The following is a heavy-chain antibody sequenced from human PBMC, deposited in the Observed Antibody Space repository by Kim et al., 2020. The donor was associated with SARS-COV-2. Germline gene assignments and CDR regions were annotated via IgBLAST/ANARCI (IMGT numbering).Heavy chain of an antibody. Sequence: GGSLRLSCAASGFTFSDYAMNWIRQAPGKGLEWVSTVTGSGVSTFYADSVKGRFTISRDNSKNTFYLQMNSLRAEDTALYYCAKVPISSSPYVFHYSGQG. CDR3: AKVPISSSPYVFHY. J-gene: IGHJ4*02. D-gene: IGHD3-16*01. CDR1: GFTFSDYA. CDR2: VTGSGVST. V-gene: IGHV3-23*01.